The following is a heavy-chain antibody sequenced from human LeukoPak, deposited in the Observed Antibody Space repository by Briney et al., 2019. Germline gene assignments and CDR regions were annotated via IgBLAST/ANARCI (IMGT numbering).Heavy chain of an antibody. V-gene: IGHV3-48*04. Sequence: PGGSLRLSCAASGFTFSSYSMNWVRQAPGKGLEWVSYISSSSSTIYYADSVKGRFTISRDNAKNSLYLQMNSLRAEDTAVYYCARESSGAVAGRPDPPFYFDYWGQGTLVTVSS. D-gene: IGHD6-19*01. CDR2: ISSSSSTI. CDR3: ARESSGAVAGRPDPPFYFDY. CDR1: GFTFSSYS. J-gene: IGHJ4*02.